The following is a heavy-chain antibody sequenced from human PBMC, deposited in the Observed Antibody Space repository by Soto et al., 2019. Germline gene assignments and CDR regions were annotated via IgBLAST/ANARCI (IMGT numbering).Heavy chain of an antibody. J-gene: IGHJ4*02. Sequence: SETLSLTCAVSGDSIIGANWWTWVRQSPEKGLEWIGEIYHSGSTKYNPSLKSRVTMSVNKSKTQSSLRLTSVTAADTALYYCAREGTSSWKPIDYWGQGIVVTVSS. CDR1: GDSIIGANW. CDR3: AREGTSSWKPIDY. D-gene: IGHD6-13*01. V-gene: IGHV4-4*02. CDR2: IYHSGST.